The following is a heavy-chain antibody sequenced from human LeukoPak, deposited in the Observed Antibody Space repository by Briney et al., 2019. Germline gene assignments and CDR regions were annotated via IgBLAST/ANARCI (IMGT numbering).Heavy chain of an antibody. D-gene: IGHD2-2*01. Sequence: GASVKVSCKVSGYTLTKMSIHWVRQAPGGALEWVGGFDPEDGETVYAPKFQGRVTMTEDTSADTAYMELSSLRSEDTAVYYCTTCLNGAGQPVAIYYYGMDVWGQGTTVTVSS. V-gene: IGHV1-24*01. CDR1: GYTLTKMS. J-gene: IGHJ6*02. CDR2: FDPEDGET. CDR3: TTCLNGAGQPVAIYYYGMDV.